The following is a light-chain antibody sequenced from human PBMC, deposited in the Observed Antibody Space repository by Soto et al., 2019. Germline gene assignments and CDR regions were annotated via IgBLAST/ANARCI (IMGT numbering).Light chain of an antibody. CDR2: GAT. J-gene: IGKJ1*01. V-gene: IGKV3-20*01. Sequence: EIVLTQSPSTLSLSPGERATLSCRASQSVSSDYLAWYQQKPGQAPRLLIYGATSRATGSPDRFSGSGSGTDFTLTISRVEPEDFAVYYCQQYGGSPTFGQGTKVDIK. CDR1: QSVSSDY. CDR3: QQYGGSPT.